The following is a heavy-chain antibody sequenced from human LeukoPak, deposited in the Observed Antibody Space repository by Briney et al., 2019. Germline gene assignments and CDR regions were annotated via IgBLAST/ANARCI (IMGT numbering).Heavy chain of an antibody. CDR3: TRPHTYYYDSSGYYYVDY. Sequence: GGSLKLSCAASGFTFSGSAMHWVRQASGKGLEWVGRIRSKANRYATAYAASVKGRFTISRDDSKNTAYLQMNSLNTEDTAVHYCTRPHTYYYDSSGYYYVDYWGQGTLVTVYS. CDR2: IRSKANRYAT. V-gene: IGHV3-73*01. CDR1: GFTFSGSA. J-gene: IGHJ4*02. D-gene: IGHD3-22*01.